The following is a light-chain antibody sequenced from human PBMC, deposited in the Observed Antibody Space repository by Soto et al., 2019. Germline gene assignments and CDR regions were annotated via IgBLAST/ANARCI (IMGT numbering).Light chain of an antibody. V-gene: IGKV1D-12*01. J-gene: IGKJ2*01. CDR3: QQANSFRVT. Sequence: DLQMTQSPSSVSASVGDRVTITCRASQDVSNWLAWFQQKPGKAPKLLIYAASTLQSGVPSRFSGSGSGTEFTLTISSLQPEDSATYYCQQANSFRVTFGQGTKVEI. CDR1: QDVSNW. CDR2: AAS.